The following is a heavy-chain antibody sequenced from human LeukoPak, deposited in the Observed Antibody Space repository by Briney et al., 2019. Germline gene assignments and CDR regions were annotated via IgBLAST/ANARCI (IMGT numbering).Heavy chain of an antibody. V-gene: IGHV4-34*01. CDR3: ARGGKQWLSPYYYYGMDV. D-gene: IGHD6-19*01. CDR1: GGSFSGYC. CDR2: INHSGST. J-gene: IGHJ6*04. Sequence: SETLSLTCAVYGGSFSGYCWSWIRQPPGKGLEWIREINHSGSTNYNPSLKSRVTISVDTSKNQFSLKLSSVTAADTAVYYCARGGKQWLSPYYYYGMDVWGKGTTVTVSS.